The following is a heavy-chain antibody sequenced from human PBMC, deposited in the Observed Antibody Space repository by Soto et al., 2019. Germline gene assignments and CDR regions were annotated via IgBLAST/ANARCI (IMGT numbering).Heavy chain of an antibody. CDR3: ARHDCISTSCYYYYYYGMDV. Sequence: QVQLVQSGAEVKKPGSSVKVSCKASGGTFSSYAISWVRQAPGQGLEWMGGIIPIFGTANYAQKFQGRVTITADESTGTAYMELGSLRSEDTAVYYCARHDCISTSCYYYYYYGMDVWGQGTTVTVSS. D-gene: IGHD2-2*01. V-gene: IGHV1-69*12. CDR1: GGTFSSYA. CDR2: IIPIFGTA. J-gene: IGHJ6*02.